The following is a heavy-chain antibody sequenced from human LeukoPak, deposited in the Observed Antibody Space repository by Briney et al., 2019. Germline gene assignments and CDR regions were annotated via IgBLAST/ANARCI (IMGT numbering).Heavy chain of an antibody. Sequence: GGSLRLSCATSGFTFSNYWMSWVRQAPGKGLEWVANIKQDGSEKFYVDSVKGRFTISRDNAKNSLYLQIDSLRAEDTAVYYCASTGTFDYWGQGTLVTVSS. CDR3: ASTGTFDY. J-gene: IGHJ4*02. D-gene: IGHD1-7*01. CDR2: IKQDGSEK. CDR1: GFTFSNYW. V-gene: IGHV3-7*03.